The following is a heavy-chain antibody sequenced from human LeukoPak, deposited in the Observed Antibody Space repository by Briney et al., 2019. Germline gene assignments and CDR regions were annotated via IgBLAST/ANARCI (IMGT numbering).Heavy chain of an antibody. CDR1: GGSISSGSYY. V-gene: IGHV4-61*02. CDR3: ARDLRDGYYFDY. J-gene: IGHJ4*02. CDR2: IYTSGST. Sequence: SQTLSLTCTVSGGSISSGSYYWSWIQQPAGKGLEWIGRIYTSGSTNYNPSLKSRVTISVDTSKNQFSLKLSSVTAADTAVYYCARDLRDGYYFDYWGQGTLVTVSS. D-gene: IGHD5-24*01.